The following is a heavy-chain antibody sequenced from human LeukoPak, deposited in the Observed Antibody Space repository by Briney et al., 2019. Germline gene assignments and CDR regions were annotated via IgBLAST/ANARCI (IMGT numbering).Heavy chain of an antibody. CDR2: IYYSGNT. CDR3: ARGDRRAAVFGGLKPPDY. V-gene: IGHV4-39*01. D-gene: IGHD3-3*01. Sequence: PSETLSLTCTVSGGSISSSSNYWGWIRQPPGKGLEWIGSIYYSGNTYYNPSLKSRVTISVDTSKNQFSLKLTSVTASDTAVYYCARGDRRAAVFGGLKPPDYWGQGTLVTVSS. J-gene: IGHJ4*02. CDR1: GGSISSSSNY.